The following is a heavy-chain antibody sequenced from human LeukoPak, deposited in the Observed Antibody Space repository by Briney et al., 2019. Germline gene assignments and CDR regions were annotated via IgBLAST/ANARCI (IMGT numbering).Heavy chain of an antibody. J-gene: IGHJ4*02. CDR3: AKDIGPWEPSVDY. Sequence: TGGSLRLSCAASGFTFSSYSMNWVRQAPGKGLEWVSYISSTNGYIYYADSVRGRFTISRDNAKNSLSLQMNSLRAEDTAVYYCAKDIGPWEPSVDYWGQGTLVTVSS. CDR1: GFTFSSYS. CDR2: ISSTNGYI. D-gene: IGHD1-26*01. V-gene: IGHV3-21*04.